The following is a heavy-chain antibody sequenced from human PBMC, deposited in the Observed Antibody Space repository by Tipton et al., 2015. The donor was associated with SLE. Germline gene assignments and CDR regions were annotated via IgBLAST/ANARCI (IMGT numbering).Heavy chain of an antibody. CDR1: GGSVSSGCYY. Sequence: TLSLTCTVSGGSVSSGCYYWAWIRQPPGKGPEWIGTIYYSGSTNYNPTLKSRVTISVETSKNQFSLKLSSVTAADTAVYYCARGDVWSGRGRYFDYWGQGTLVTVSS. D-gene: IGHD3-3*01. CDR2: IYYSGST. CDR3: ARGDVWSGRGRYFDY. V-gene: IGHV4-61*01. J-gene: IGHJ4*02.